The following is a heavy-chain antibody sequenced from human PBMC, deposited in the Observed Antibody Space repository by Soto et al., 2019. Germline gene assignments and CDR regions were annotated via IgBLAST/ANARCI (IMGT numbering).Heavy chain of an antibody. J-gene: IGHJ6*02. Sequence: QLQLQESGPGLVKPSETLSLTCTVSGGSISSSSYYWGWIRQPPGKVLEWIGSIYYSGSTYYNPSLKSRVTISVDTSKNQFSLKLSSVTAADTAVYYCASTAMAQMSYYGMDVWGQGTTVTVTS. CDR1: GGSISSSSYY. CDR3: ASTAMAQMSYYGMDV. V-gene: IGHV4-39*01. D-gene: IGHD5-18*01. CDR2: IYYSGST.